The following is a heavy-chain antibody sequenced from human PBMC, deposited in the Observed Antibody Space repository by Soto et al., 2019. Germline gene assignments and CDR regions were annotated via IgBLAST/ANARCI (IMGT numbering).Heavy chain of an antibody. CDR2: ISAYNGNT. V-gene: IGHV1-18*01. J-gene: IGHJ5*02. CDR3: ARGIEYSSSNYWFDP. D-gene: IGHD6-6*01. CDR1: GYTFTSYG. Sequence: ASVKVSCKASGYTFTSYGISWVRQAPGQGLEWMGWISAYNGNTNYARKLQGRVTMTTDTSTSTAYMELRSLRSDDTAVYYCARGIEYSSSNYWFDPWGQGTLVTVSS.